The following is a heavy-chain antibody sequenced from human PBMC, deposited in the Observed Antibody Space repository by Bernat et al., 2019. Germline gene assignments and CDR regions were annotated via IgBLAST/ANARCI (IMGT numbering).Heavy chain of an antibody. Sequence: QVQLQQWGAGLLKPSETLSLTCAVYGGSFSGYYWSRIRQPPGKGLEWIGEINHSGSTNYNPSLKSRVTISVDTSKNQFSLKLSSVTVADTAVYYCARMTHRRAPYGSSYDWGQGTLVTVSS. J-gene: IGHJ4*02. CDR1: GGSFSGYY. D-gene: IGHD6-6*01. CDR3: ARMTHRRAPYGSSYD. V-gene: IGHV4-34*01. CDR2: INHSGST.